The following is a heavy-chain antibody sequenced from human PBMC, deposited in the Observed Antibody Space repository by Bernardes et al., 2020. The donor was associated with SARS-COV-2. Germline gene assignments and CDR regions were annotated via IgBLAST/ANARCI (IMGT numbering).Heavy chain of an antibody. D-gene: IGHD3-16*01. CDR1: GYTFTSYA. V-gene: IGHV1-3*01. Sequence: ASVKVSCKASGYTFTSYAMHWVRQAPGQRLEWMGWINAGHGNTKYSRKFQDRVTITRDTSASTAYLELSSLRSEDTAVYYCARVAPNNLGAWFDPWGQGTLVTVSS. CDR3: ARVAPNNLGAWFDP. CDR2: INAGHGNT. J-gene: IGHJ5*02.